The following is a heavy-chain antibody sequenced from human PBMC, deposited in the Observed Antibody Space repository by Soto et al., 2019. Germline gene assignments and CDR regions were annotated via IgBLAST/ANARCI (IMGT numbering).Heavy chain of an antibody. CDR1: GASVSSGNYY. CDR2: ITYRGST. CDR3: ARGSGGYYAY. Sequence: QVQLQESGPGLVKPSETLSLTCTVSGASVSSGNYYWSWIRQPPGKGLECIGYITYRGSTNYNPALKSRVTISIDTSKKQFSLKLSSVTAADTAVYYCARGSGGYYAYWGQGTLVTVSS. D-gene: IGHD1-26*01. J-gene: IGHJ4*02. V-gene: IGHV4-61*01.